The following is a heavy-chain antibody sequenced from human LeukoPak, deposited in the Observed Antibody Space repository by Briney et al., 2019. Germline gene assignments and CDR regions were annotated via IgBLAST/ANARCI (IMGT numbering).Heavy chain of an antibody. CDR1: GYTFTDYY. CDR2: INPNSGGT. J-gene: IGHJ4*02. CDR3: ARERRAVAGPDSDY. D-gene: IGHD6-19*01. V-gene: IGHV1-2*02. Sequence: ASVKVSCKASGYTFTDYYMHWVRQAPGQGLEWMGWINPNSGGTNYAQKFQGRVTMTRDTSISTAYMELSRLRSDDTAVYYCARERRAVAGPDSDYWGQGTLVTVSS.